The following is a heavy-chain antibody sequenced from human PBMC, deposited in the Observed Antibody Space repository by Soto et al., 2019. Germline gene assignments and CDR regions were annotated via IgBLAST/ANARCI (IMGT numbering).Heavy chain of an antibody. D-gene: IGHD5-12*01. CDR3: ARGNHRWLPLWYFDL. J-gene: IGHJ2*01. CDR2: IIPIFGTA. CDR1: GGTFSSYT. V-gene: IGHV1-69*12. Sequence: QVQLVQSGAEVKKPGSSVTVSCKASGGTFSSYTISWVRQAPGQGLEWMGGIIPIFGTANYAQKFQGRVTITADESTSTAYMELSSLRSADTAVYYCARGNHRWLPLWYFDLWGRGTLVTVSS.